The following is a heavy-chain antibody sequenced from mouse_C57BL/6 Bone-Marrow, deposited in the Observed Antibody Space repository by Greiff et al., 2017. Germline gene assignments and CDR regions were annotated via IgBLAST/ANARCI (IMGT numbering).Heavy chain of an antibody. V-gene: IGHV5-12*01. Sequence: EVQLVESGGGLVQPGGSLKLSCAASGFTFSDYYMYWVRQTPEKRLEWVAYISNGGGSTYYPDTVKGRFTISRANAKNTLYLQMSRLKSEDTAMYYCARHANYYGNPPWFAYWGQGTLVTVSA. D-gene: IGHD1-1*01. CDR2: ISNGGGST. J-gene: IGHJ3*01. CDR3: ARHANYYGNPPWFAY. CDR1: GFTFSDYY.